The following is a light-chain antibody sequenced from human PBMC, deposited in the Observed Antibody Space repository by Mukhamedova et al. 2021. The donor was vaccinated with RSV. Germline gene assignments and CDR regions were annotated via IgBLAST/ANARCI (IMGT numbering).Light chain of an antibody. V-gene: IGLV3-9*01. J-gene: IGLJ2*01. CDR3: QVWDSSTHVV. CDR2: RDS. Sequence: GNNIGSKNVHWYQQKPGQAPVLVIYRDSNRPSGIPERFSGSNSGNTATLTISRAQAGDEADYYCQVWDSSTHVVFGGGTKLIVL. CDR1: NIGSKN.